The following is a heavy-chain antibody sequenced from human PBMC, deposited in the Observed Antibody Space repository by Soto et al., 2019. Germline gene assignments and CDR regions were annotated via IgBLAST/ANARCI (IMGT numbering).Heavy chain of an antibody. J-gene: IGHJ6*02. CDR2: IIPIFGTA. V-gene: IGHV1-69*13. CDR1: GGTFSSYA. D-gene: IGHD6-6*01. Sequence: ASVKVSCKASGGTFSSYAISWVRQAPGQGLEWMGGIIPIFGTANYAQKFQGRVTITADESTSTAYMELSSLRSEDTAVYYCAREAKPSSDYYYYGMDVWGQGTTVTVSS. CDR3: AREAKPSSDYYYYGMDV.